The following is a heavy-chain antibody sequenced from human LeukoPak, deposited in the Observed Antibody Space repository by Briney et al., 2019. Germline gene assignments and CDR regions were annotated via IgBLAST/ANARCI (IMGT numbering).Heavy chain of an antibody. D-gene: IGHD4-17*01. CDR3: ATTVTTRYYFDS. Sequence: SETLSLTCTVSGGSISTSRHYWGWIRQPPGKGLEWIGSMYYSGSTYYNPSLKSRVTISVDTYKSRFSLKLSSVAAADTAVYYCATTVTTRYYFDSWGQGSLVTVSS. CDR1: GGSISTSRHY. J-gene: IGHJ4*02. V-gene: IGHV4-39*01. CDR2: MYYSGST.